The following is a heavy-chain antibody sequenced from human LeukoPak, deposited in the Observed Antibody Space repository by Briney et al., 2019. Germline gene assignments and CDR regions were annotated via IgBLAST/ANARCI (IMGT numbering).Heavy chain of an antibody. J-gene: IGHJ4*02. V-gene: IGHV3-33*01. CDR3: ARDSGEQLVPEHYDY. CDR1: GFTFSSYG. Sequence: PGRSLRLSCAASGFTFSSYGMHWVRQAPGKGLEWVAVIWYDGSNKYYADSVKGRFTISRDNSKNTLYLQMNSLRAEDTAVYYCARDSGEQLVPEHYDYWGQGTLVTVSS. D-gene: IGHD6-6*01. CDR2: IWYDGSNK.